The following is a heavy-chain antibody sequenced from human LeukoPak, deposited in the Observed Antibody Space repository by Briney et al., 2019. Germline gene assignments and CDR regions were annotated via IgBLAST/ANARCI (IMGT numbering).Heavy chain of an antibody. Sequence: GGSLRLSCAASGFTFSSYSMNWVRQAPGKGLGWVSSISSSSSYIYYANSVKGRFTISRDNAKNSLYPQMNSLRAEDTAVYYCARDRIVVVPAATDDYYYGMDVWGQGTLVTVSS. D-gene: IGHD2-2*01. CDR3: ARDRIVVVPAATDDYYYGMDV. V-gene: IGHV3-21*01. CDR2: ISSSSSYI. CDR1: GFTFSSYS. J-gene: IGHJ6*02.